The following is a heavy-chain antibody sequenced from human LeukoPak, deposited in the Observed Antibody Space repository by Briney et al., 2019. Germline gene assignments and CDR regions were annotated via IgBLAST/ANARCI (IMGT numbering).Heavy chain of an antibody. J-gene: IGHJ4*02. D-gene: IGHD3-3*01. CDR1: GGSISSGGYY. Sequence: PSETLSLTCTVSGGSISSGGYYWSWIRQHPGKGLEWIGYIYYSGSTYYNPSLKSRVTISVDTSKNQFSLKLSSMTAADTAVYYCARGGITIFGVVRPFDYWGQGTLVTVSS. CDR2: IYYSGST. V-gene: IGHV4-31*03. CDR3: ARGGITIFGVVRPFDY.